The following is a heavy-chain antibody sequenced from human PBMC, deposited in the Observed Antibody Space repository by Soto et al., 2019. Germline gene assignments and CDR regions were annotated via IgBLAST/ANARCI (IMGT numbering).Heavy chain of an antibody. V-gene: IGHV3-30*18. CDR2: IGFDGSVS. D-gene: IGHD3-22*01. CDR1: GVTFSSHG. J-gene: IGHJ4*02. Sequence: GGSLRLSCAVSGVTFSSHGMQWVRQAPGKGLEWVAVIGFDGSVSHYTDSVKGRFTVSRDNSKNTLYLQMNSLRAEDTAVYYCAKEFRHDNWFFEHWGQGTLVTVSS. CDR3: AKEFRHDNWFFEH.